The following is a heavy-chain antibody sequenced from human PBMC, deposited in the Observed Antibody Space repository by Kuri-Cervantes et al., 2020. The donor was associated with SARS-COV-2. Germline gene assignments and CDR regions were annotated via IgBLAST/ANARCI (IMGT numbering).Heavy chain of an antibody. CDR3: ARVGYCFGTRCVTYFDP. CDR1: GYSISSGYY. D-gene: IGHD2-2*03. V-gene: IGHV4-38-2*01. Sequence: ESLKISCAVSGYSISSGYYWGWIRQPPGKGLEWIGSIYHSGNTHYNSSLMSRVTMSVDTFKNQFSLNLRSLTAADTAIYYCARVGYCFGTRCVTYFDPWGQGTLVTVSS. CDR2: IYHSGNT. J-gene: IGHJ5*02.